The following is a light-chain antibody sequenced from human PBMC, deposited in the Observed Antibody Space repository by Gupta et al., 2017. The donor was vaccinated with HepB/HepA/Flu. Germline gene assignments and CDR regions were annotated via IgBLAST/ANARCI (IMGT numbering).Light chain of an antibody. CDR1: QSVSNNY. J-gene: IGKJ4*01. V-gene: IGKV3-20*01. Sequence: EIVLTQSPGTLSLSPGERATLSCRASQSVSNNYLAWYQQKPGQAPRLLIYDTSARATGIQDRFSGSGSGTDFTLTISLEPEDSAVYYWQQDGSSLSFGGGTKVEIK. CDR2: DTS. CDR3: QQDGSSLS.